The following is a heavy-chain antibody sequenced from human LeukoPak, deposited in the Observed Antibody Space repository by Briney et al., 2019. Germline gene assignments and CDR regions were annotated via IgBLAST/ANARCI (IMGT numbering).Heavy chain of an antibody. CDR1: GGSIRSYY. Sequence: SETLSLTCTVSGGSIRSYYWSWIRQPPGKGLEWIGFIYGGGGANYNPSLKSRAAILLDTSKNQFSLKLSSVTAADTAVYYCAREGGAIMNPRTFDYWGQGTLVTVSS. CDR2: IYGGGGA. CDR3: AREGGAIMNPRTFDY. V-gene: IGHV4-4*08. J-gene: IGHJ4*02. D-gene: IGHD1-14*01.